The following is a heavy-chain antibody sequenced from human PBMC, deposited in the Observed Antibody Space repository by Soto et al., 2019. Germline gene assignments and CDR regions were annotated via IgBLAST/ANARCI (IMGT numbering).Heavy chain of an antibody. CDR1: GFTFSNAW. CDR3: TTDNWNDPRGWFDP. Sequence: GGSLRLSCAASGFTFSNAWMSWVRQAPGKGLEWVGRIKSKTDGGTTDYAAPVKGRFTISRDDSKNTLYLQMNSLKTEDTAVYYCTTDNWNDPRGWFDPWGQGTLVTVSS. V-gene: IGHV3-15*01. J-gene: IGHJ5*02. D-gene: IGHD1-20*01. CDR2: IKSKTDGGTT.